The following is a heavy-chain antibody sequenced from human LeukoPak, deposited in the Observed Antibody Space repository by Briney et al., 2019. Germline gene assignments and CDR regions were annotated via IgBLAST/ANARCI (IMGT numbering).Heavy chain of an antibody. CDR3: AIAWTGTTSFDY. CDR1: GYTFTGYY. V-gene: IGHV1-2*02. CDR2: INPNSGGT. D-gene: IGHD3/OR15-3a*01. Sequence: ASVKVSCKASGYTFTGYYMHWMRQAPGQGLEWMGWINPNSGGTNYAQKFQGRVTMTRDTSISTACMELSRLRSDDTAVYYCAIAWTGTTSFDYWGQGTLVTVSS. J-gene: IGHJ4*02.